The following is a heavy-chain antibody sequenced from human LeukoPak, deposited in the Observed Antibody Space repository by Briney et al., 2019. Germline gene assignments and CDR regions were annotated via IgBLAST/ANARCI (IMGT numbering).Heavy chain of an antibody. CDR1: ELTLSSNY. V-gene: IGHV3-53*01. Sequence: PGGSLRLSCAASELTLSSNYMSWIRQAPGRGLEWVSFIYSGGSTYYADSVRGRFIISGDNSKNTLYLQMNSLRAEDTAVYYCARRAGSYSHSYDYWGQGTLVTVSS. CDR3: ARRAGSYSHSYDY. CDR2: IYSGGST. D-gene: IGHD2-15*01. J-gene: IGHJ4*02.